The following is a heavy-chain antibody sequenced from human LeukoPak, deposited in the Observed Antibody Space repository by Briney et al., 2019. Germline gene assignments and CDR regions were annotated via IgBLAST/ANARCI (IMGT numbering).Heavy chain of an antibody. CDR1: GFTFSSYG. V-gene: IGHV3-23*01. Sequence: GGTLRLSCAASGFTFSSYGMSWVRQAPGKGLEWVSAISGSGGSTYYADSVKGRFTISRDNSKNTLYLQMNSLRAEDTAVYYCAKDVYYYGSGSYLDYWGQGTLVTVSS. CDR2: ISGSGGST. CDR3: AKDVYYYGSGSYLDY. D-gene: IGHD3-10*01. J-gene: IGHJ4*02.